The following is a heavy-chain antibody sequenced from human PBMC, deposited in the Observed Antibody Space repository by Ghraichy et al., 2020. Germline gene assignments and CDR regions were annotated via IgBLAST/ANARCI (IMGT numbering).Heavy chain of an antibody. D-gene: IGHD6-13*01. V-gene: IGHV4-61*02. CDR2: IYSSGST. CDR1: GDYISSGSYY. J-gene: IGHJ6*03. CDR3: ARVAGSSSWDLKHFYYYYMDV. Sequence: TLSLTCTVSGDYISSGSYYWSWIRQPAGKGLEWIGRIYSSGSTNYNPSLKSRVTMLVNTSKNQFSLKLSSVTAADAAVYYCARVAGSSSWDLKHFYYYYMDVWGKGTTVTVSS.